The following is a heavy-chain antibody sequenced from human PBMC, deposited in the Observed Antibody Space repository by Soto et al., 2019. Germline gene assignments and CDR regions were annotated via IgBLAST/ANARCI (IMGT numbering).Heavy chain of an antibody. CDR2: ISGSGGTT. D-gene: IGHD6-13*01. J-gene: IGHJ6*02. V-gene: IGHV3-23*01. CDR3: AKDVIAAAGISPRGVGMDV. Sequence: EVQLLESGGDLVQPGGSLRLSCAASGFTFSTYAMSWVRQAPGKGLEWASAISGSGGTTYYADSVKGRFTISRDNSKNTLYLQMNRLRAEDTAVYYCAKDVIAAAGISPRGVGMDVCGQGTTVTVSS. CDR1: GFTFSTYA.